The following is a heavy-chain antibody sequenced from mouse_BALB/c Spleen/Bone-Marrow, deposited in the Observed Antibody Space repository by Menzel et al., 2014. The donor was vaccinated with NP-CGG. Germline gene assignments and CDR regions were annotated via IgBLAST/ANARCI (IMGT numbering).Heavy chain of an antibody. V-gene: IGHV1-54*01. J-gene: IGHJ4*01. Sequence: VKLQESGAELVRPETSVKVSCKASGYAFTNYLIEWIKKRPGQGLEWIGVINPGSGGTNYNEKFKGKATLTADKSSSTAYMQLSSLTSDDSAVYFCARGDLYYGNLYAMDYWGQGTSVTVSS. D-gene: IGHD2-1*01. CDR3: ARGDLYYGNLYAMDY. CDR2: INPGSGGT. CDR1: GYAFTNYL.